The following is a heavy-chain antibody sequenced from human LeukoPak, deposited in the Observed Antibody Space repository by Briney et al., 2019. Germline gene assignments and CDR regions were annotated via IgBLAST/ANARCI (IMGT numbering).Heavy chain of an antibody. CDR1: GFTFSSYA. D-gene: IGHD3-10*01. J-gene: IGHJ6*03. V-gene: IGHV3-7*01. Sequence: GGSLRLSCAASGFTFSSYAMSWVRQAPGKGLEWVANIKQDGSEKYYVDSVKGRFTISRDNAKNSLYLQMNSLRGEDTAVYYCARDWGLTYYYFYYYMDVWGKETTVTVSS. CDR3: ARDWGLTYYYFYYYMDV. CDR2: IKQDGSEK.